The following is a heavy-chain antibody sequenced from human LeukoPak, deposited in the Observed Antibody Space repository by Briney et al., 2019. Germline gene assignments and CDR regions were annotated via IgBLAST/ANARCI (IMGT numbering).Heavy chain of an antibody. V-gene: IGHV1-46*01. J-gene: IGHJ3*02. D-gene: IGHD2-21*01. CDR1: GYTFTGYY. CDR3: ARKSVAQFDI. Sequence: ASVKVSCKASGYTFTGYYMHWVRQAPGQGLEWMGIINPSGGSTNYAQKFQGRVTMTRDMSTNTVYMQLSSLRSEDTAVYYCARKSVAQFDIWGQGTMVTVSS. CDR2: INPSGGST.